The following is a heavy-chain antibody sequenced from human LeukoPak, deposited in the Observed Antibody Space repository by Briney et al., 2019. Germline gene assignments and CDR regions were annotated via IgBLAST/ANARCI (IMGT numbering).Heavy chain of an antibody. CDR1: GASISGYY. Sequence: SETLSLTCTASGASISGYYWSWIRQPPGKELEWIGYFYTSGSAHYNPSLRSRVTMSVDTSKNQFSLKLSSVTAADTAVYYCARGLRDEDRHYNYYYMDVWGRGTTVTVSS. V-gene: IGHV4-4*09. CDR2: FYTSGSA. CDR3: ARGLRDEDRHYNYYYMDV. D-gene: IGHD2-21*01. J-gene: IGHJ6*03.